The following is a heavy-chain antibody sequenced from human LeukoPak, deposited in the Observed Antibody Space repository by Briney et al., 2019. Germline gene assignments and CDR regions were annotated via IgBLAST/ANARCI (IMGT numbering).Heavy chain of an antibody. D-gene: IGHD2-15*01. J-gene: IGHJ2*01. Sequence: ASVKVPCKASGYTFTSYYMHWVRQAPGQGLEWMGIINPIVVGTSYTQSFQGVVTMTRYTSTSTVYMERSSLRSEDTAVYYCARDKMGGPYLPYWYFDLWGRGTLVTVSS. CDR3: ARDKMGGPYLPYWYFDL. CDR1: GYTFTSYY. V-gene: IGHV1-46*01. CDR2: INPIVVGT.